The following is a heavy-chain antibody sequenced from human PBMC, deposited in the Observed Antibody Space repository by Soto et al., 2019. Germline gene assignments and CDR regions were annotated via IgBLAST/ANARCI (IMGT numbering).Heavy chain of an antibody. D-gene: IGHD3-22*01. CDR1: GGSISSGGYY. CDR3: ASTYDSSGYYYAGFDY. Sequence: PSETLSLTCTVSGGSISSGGYYWSWIRQHPGKGLEWIGYIYYSGSTYYNPSLKSRVTILVDTSKNQFSLKLSSVTAADTAVYYCASTYDSSGYYYAGFDYWGQGTLVTVSS. V-gene: IGHV4-31*03. J-gene: IGHJ4*02. CDR2: IYYSGST.